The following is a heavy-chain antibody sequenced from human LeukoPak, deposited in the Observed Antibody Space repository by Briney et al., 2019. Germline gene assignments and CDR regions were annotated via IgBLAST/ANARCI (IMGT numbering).Heavy chain of an antibody. J-gene: IGHJ6*03. CDR3: ARHIGGGIEDMDV. Sequence: SETVSLMCTVWGGSIGTYYWIGMRQSPGRGREWIGYFYVTETRYNPYLPSRVTISEDRSRNQFFLKMSSVTAADTAVYYCARHIGGGIEDMDVWGKGTKVIVSS. CDR1: GGSIGTYY. CDR2: FYVTET. V-gene: IGHV4-59*08. D-gene: IGHD3-16*02.